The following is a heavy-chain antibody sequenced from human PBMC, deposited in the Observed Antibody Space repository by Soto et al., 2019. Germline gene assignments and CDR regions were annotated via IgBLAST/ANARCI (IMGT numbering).Heavy chain of an antibody. CDR2: IYYSGST. V-gene: IGHV4-39*01. Sequence: SETLSLTCTVSGGSISSSSYYWGWIRQPPGKGLEWIGSIYYSGSTYHNPSLKSRVTISVDTSKNQFSLKLSSVTAADTAVYYCARLGGYYGMDVWGQGTTVTVSS. J-gene: IGHJ6*02. CDR1: GGSISSSSYY. CDR3: ARLGGYYGMDV.